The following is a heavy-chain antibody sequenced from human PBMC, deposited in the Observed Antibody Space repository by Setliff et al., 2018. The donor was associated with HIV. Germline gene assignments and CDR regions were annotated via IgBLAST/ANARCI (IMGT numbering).Heavy chain of an antibody. CDR1: GFTFSSYW. V-gene: IGHV3-7*03. CDR3: ARWPREVAEMGGAFDS. CDR2: IKQDGSEK. J-gene: IGHJ3*02. Sequence: GGSLRLSCAASGFTFSSYWMSWVRQAPGKGLEWMANIKQDGSEKYYVDSVKGRFTISRDNAKNSVYLQMNSLRVEDTAVYYCARWPREVAEMGGAFDSWGQGTMVTVSS. D-gene: IGHD3-16*01.